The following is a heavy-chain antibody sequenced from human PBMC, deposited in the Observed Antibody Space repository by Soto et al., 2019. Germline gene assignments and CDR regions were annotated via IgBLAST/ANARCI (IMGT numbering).Heavy chain of an antibody. D-gene: IGHD1-26*01. CDR1: GGSFSAYY. CDR2: IIHSEST. J-gene: IGHJ6*02. CDR3: AGKGPTDGRWEFANYYGMDV. V-gene: IGHV4-34*12. Sequence: PSETLSLTCAVYGGSFSAYYWSWVRQPPGKGLEWIGEIIHSESTKYNPSLKSRVTISVDTAKNQFSLKLSCVTAADTAVYYLAGKGPTDGRWEFANYYGMDVWGQGTPVTVSS.